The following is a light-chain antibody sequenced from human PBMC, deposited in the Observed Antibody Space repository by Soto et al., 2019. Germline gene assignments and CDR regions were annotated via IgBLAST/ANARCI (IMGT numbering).Light chain of an antibody. J-gene: IGKJ5*01. CDR1: QGISSY. V-gene: IGKV1-9*01. CDR2: AAS. Sequence: DIPLTQSPSFVSASVGDRVTITCRASQGISSYLAWYQQKPGKAPKFLIYAASTLQSGVPSRFSGSGSGTQFTLTISSLQPEDFATYYCQQLNSYPITFGQGTRLEIK. CDR3: QQLNSYPIT.